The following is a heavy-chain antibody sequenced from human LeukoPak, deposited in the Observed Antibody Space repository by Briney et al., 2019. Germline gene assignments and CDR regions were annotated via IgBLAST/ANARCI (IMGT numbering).Heavy chain of an antibody. CDR3: ARHLCGGDCFDAFDI. CDR1: GGSISSYY. D-gene: IGHD2-21*02. V-gene: IGHV4-59*08. Sequence: KSSETLSLTCTVSGGSISSYYWSWIRQPPGKGLEWIGYIYYSGSTNYNPSLKSRVTISVDTSKNQFSLKLSSVTAADTAVYYCARHLCGGDCFDAFDIWGQGTMVTVSS. CDR2: IYYSGST. J-gene: IGHJ3*02.